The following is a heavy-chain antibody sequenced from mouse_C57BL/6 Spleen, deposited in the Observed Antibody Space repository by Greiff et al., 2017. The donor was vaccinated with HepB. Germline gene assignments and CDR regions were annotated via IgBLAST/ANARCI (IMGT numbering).Heavy chain of an antibody. CDR2: ISSGGSYT. J-gene: IGHJ4*01. D-gene: IGHD2-4*01. CDR3: ARQGDYDPYAMDY. V-gene: IGHV5-6*01. Sequence: DVQLVESGGDLVKPGGSLKLSCAASGFTFSSYGMSWVRQTPDKRLEWVATISSGGSYTYYPDSVKGRFTISRDNAKNTLYLQMSSLKSEDTAMYYCARQGDYDPYAMDYWGQGTSVTVSS. CDR1: GFTFSSYG.